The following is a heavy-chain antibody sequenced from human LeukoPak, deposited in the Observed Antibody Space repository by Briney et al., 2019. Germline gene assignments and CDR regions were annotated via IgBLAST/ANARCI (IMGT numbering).Heavy chain of an antibody. V-gene: IGHV1-18*04. CDR3: ARLGAPGYSSSWYFFDY. CDR2: ISAYNGNT. J-gene: IGHJ4*02. CDR1: GYTFTGYY. Sequence: GASVKVSCKASGYTFTGYYIHWVRQAPGQGLEWMGWISAYNGNTNYAQKLQGRVTMTTDTSTSTAYMELRSLRSDDTAVYYCARLGAPGYSSSWYFFDYWGQGTLVTVSS. D-gene: IGHD6-13*01.